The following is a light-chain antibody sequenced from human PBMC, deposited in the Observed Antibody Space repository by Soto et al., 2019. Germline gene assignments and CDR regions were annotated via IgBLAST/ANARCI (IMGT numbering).Light chain of an antibody. J-gene: IGKJ1*01. CDR3: QQYGTSRT. CDR1: QSVSSN. V-gene: IGKV3-20*01. CDR2: GAS. Sequence: EILMTQSPVTLSVSPGERATLSCRASQSVSSNLAWYQQKPGQAPRLLIYGASTRATGIPDRFSGSGSGTDFTLTISRLEPEDFAVYYCQQYGTSRTFGQGTKVDIK.